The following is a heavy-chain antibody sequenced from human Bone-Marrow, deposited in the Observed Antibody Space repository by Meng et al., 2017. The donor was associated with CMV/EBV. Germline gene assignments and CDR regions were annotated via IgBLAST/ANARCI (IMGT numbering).Heavy chain of an antibody. V-gene: IGHV3-30*02. CDR1: GFTFSRYA. CDR2: IENDGSNK. CDR3: ARGGIARSRELYYYYGMDV. D-gene: IGHD6-13*01. Sequence: GGSLRLSCAGSGFTFSRYAMDWVRQGPGKELEWVTFIENDGSNKYYADSVKGRFTISRDNSKNTLYLQMNSLRAEDMAVYYCARGGIARSRELYYYYGMDVWGQGTTVTVSS. J-gene: IGHJ6*02.